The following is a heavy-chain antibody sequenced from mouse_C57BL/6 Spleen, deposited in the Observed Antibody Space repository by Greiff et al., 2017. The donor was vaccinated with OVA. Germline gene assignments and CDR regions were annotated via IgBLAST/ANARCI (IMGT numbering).Heavy chain of an antibody. D-gene: IGHD3-2*02. CDR2: IHPNSGST. J-gene: IGHJ4*01. CDR1: GYTFTSYW. CDR3: ARRTAQATDYDAMDY. V-gene: IGHV1-64*01. Sequence: QVQLQQPGAELVKPGASVKLSCKASGYTFTSYWMHWVKQRPGQGLEWIGMIHPNSGSTNYNEKFKSKATLTVDKSSSTAYMQRSSLTSEDSAVYYCARRTAQATDYDAMDYWGQGTSVTVSS.